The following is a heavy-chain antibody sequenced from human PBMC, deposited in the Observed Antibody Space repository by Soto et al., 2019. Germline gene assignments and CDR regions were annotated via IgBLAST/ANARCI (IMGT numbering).Heavy chain of an antibody. CDR2: INPSGGST. D-gene: IGHD3-10*01. CDR3: SFPGSPVGGYYYYGMDV. Sequence: ASVKVSCKASGYTFTSYYMHWVRQAPGQGLEWMGIINPSGGSTSYAQKFQGRVTMTRDTSTSTVYMELSSLRSEDTAVYYCSFPGSPVGGYYYYGMDVWGQGTTVTVSS. V-gene: IGHV1-46*01. J-gene: IGHJ6*02. CDR1: GYTFTSYY.